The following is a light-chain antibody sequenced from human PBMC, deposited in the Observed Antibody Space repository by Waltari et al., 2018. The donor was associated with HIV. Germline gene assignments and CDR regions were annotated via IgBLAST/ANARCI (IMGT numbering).Light chain of an antibody. V-gene: IGKV3-11*01. CDR2: DVS. CDR3: QQRSTWPRT. CDR1: QSVSSY. J-gene: IGKJ3*01. Sequence: IVLTQSPAPLSLSPGERDTLSSRASQSVSSYLAWYQQKPGQAPRLLIYDVSNRATGIPARFSGSGSGTDFTLTISSLEPEDFAVYYCQQRSTWPRTFGPGTKVDIK.